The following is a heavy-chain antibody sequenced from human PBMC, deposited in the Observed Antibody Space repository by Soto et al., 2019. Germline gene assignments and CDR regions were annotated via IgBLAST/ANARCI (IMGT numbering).Heavy chain of an antibody. CDR3: GRYDCSGYLIY. CDR1: GFTFSNYG. D-gene: IGHD3-22*01. V-gene: IGHV3-33*01. CDR2: IWHDGSKR. Sequence: PGGSLRLSCAASGFTFSNYGMHWVRQAPGKGLEWVAVIWHDGSKRYYVDSVKGRFTISRDNSKSTLFLQMNSLRAEDTAVYYCGRYDCSGYLIYWGQGILVTVSS. J-gene: IGHJ4*02.